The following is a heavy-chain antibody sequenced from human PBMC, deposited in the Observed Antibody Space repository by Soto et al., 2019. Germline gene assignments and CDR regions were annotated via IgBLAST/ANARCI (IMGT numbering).Heavy chain of an antibody. CDR3: AKDLDIGWLRLAFDY. Sequence: GGSLRHSCAASGFTFSSYGMHWVRQAPGKGLEWVAVISYDGSNKYYADSVKGRFTISRDNSKNTLYLQMNSLRAEDTAVYYCAKDLDIGWLRLAFDYWGQGTLVTVSS. CDR2: ISYDGSNK. D-gene: IGHD5-12*01. J-gene: IGHJ4*02. V-gene: IGHV3-30*18. CDR1: GFTFSSYG.